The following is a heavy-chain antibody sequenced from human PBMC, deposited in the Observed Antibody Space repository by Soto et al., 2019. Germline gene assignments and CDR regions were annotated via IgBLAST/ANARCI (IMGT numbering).Heavy chain of an antibody. CDR1: GYTFTSYG. J-gene: IGHJ3*02. Sequence: ASVKVSCTASGYTFTSYGISWVRQAPGQGLEWMGWISAYNGNTNYAQKLQGRVTMTTDTSTSTAYMELRSLRSDDTAVYYCAREGYCSSTSCYPAPNDAFDIWGQGTMVTIS. CDR2: ISAYNGNT. D-gene: IGHD2-2*01. CDR3: AREGYCSSTSCYPAPNDAFDI. V-gene: IGHV1-18*01.